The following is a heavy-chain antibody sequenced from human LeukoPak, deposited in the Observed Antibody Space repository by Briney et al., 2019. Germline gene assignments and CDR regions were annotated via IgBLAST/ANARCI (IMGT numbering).Heavy chain of an antibody. CDR2: INSDGSSV. CDR1: GFTFSSYW. Sequence: SGGSLRLSCAASGFTFSSYWMYWVRQAPGKGLVWVSAINSDGSSVTYADSAKGRFTISRDNAKNTLYLQMNSLRAEDTAVYYCTRRCVGDSCSSYGMDVWGQGTTVTVSS. CDR3: TRRCVGDSCSSYGMDV. J-gene: IGHJ6*02. D-gene: IGHD2-15*01. V-gene: IGHV3-74*01.